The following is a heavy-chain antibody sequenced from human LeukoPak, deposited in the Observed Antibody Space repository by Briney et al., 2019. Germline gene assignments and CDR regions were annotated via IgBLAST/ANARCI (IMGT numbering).Heavy chain of an antibody. Sequence: SETLSLTCTVSGGSISSSSYYWGWIPQPPGKGLEWIGSIYYSGSTYYNPSLKSRVTISVDTSKNQFSLKLSSVTAADTAVYYCASIPGYSSGGYYYYMDVWGKGTTVTLSS. J-gene: IGHJ6*03. CDR3: ASIPGYSSGGYYYYMDV. CDR2: IYYSGST. CDR1: GGSISSSSYY. V-gene: IGHV4-39*01. D-gene: IGHD6-19*01.